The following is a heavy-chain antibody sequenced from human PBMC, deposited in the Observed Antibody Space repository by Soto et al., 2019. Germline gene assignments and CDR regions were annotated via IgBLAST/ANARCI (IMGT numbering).Heavy chain of an antibody. D-gene: IGHD1-20*01. J-gene: IGHJ4*02. CDR1: GGSISSSSYY. Sequence: PSETLSLTCTVSGGSISSSSYYWGWIRQPPGKGLEWIGSIYYSGSTYYNPSLKSRVTISVDTSKNQFSLKLSSVTAADTAVYYCARHAGSPNNLNYVDYWGQGTLVTVSS. CDR3: ARHAGSPNNLNYVDY. V-gene: IGHV4-39*01. CDR2: IYYSGST.